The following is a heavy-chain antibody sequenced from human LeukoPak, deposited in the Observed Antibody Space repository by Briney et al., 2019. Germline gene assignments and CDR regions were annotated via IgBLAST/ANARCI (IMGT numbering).Heavy chain of an antibody. CDR1: GYSISSGYY. V-gene: IGHV4-38-2*01. Sequence: SETLSLTCAVSGYSISSGYYWGWIRQPPGKGLEWMGSIYHSGSTYYNPSLKSRVTISVDTSKNQFSLKLSSVTAADTAVYYCARVSSSWYYFDYWGQGTLVTVSS. J-gene: IGHJ4*02. D-gene: IGHD6-13*01. CDR2: IYHSGST. CDR3: ARVSSSWYYFDY.